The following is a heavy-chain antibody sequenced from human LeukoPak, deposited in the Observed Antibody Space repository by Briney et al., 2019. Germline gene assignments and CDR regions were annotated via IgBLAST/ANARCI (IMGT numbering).Heavy chain of an antibody. CDR1: GYTFTSYY. J-gene: IGHJ4*02. V-gene: IGHV1-46*01. CDR2: INPSGGST. CDR3: AGASDYYGGNSYYFDY. Sequence: ASVKVSCKASGYTFTSYYMHWVRQAPGQGLEWMGIINPSGGSTSYAQKFQGRVTMTRDTSTSTVYMELSSLRSEDTAVYYCAGASDYYGGNSYYFDYWGQGTLVTVSS. D-gene: IGHD4-17*01.